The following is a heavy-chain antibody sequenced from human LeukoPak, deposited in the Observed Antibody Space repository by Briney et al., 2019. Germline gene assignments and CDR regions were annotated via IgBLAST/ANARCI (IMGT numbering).Heavy chain of an antibody. V-gene: IGHV4-39*07. CDR2: IYSSGTT. Sequence: SETLSLTCNVSGGSISSSSCYWGWIRQPPGKGLEWIGSIYSSGTTYYNPSLKGRVTMSVDTSKNQFSLNLSSVTAADTAVYYCARVPSGSLVNYQPHMDVWGKGTTVTVSS. CDR3: ARVPSGSLVNYQPHMDV. D-gene: IGHD2-2*01. J-gene: IGHJ6*03. CDR1: GGSISSSSCY.